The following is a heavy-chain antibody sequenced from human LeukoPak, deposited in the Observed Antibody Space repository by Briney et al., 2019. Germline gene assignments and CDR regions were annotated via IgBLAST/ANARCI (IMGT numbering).Heavy chain of an antibody. CDR1: GGSISSSSYY. Sequence: SETLSLTCTVSGGSISSSSYYWGWIRQPPGGGLEWIGYTYYSVNTNYNPSLKIRVAMSVDTSKNVFALKLSSVTAADTAIYYCSRQKTYYGSGSSFDYWGQGTLVTVSS. D-gene: IGHD3-10*01. J-gene: IGHJ4*02. CDR2: TYYSVNT. V-gene: IGHV4-39*02. CDR3: SRQKTYYGSGSSFDY.